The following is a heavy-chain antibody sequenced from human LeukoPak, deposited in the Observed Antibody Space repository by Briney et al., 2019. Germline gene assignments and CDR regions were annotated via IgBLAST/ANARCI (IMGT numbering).Heavy chain of an antibody. CDR2: IIPIFGTA. CDR1: GGTFSSYA. J-gene: IGHJ5*02. D-gene: IGHD4-17*01. Sequence: ASVKVSCKASGGTFSSYAISWVRQAPGQGLEWMGGIIPIFGTANYAQKFQGRVTMTRDMSTSTVYMELSSLRSEDTAVYYCARGYGDLGDWFDPWGQGTLVTVSS. V-gene: IGHV1-69*05. CDR3: ARGYGDLGDWFDP.